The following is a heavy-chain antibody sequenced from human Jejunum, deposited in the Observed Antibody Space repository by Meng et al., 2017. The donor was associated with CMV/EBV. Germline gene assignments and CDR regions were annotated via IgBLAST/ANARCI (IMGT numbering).Heavy chain of an antibody. V-gene: IGHV3-23*01. CDR3: AKDEGAWSSYSFDH. J-gene: IGHJ4*02. CDR2: ISSSGDIT. CDR1: EFSFSTYC. Sequence: SEFSFSTYCMGWVRQAPGKGLEWVSTISSSGDITYYADSVKGRFTISRDNSKDTLYLQLNSLTAEDTAVYYCAKDEGAWSSYSFDHWGQGTLVTVSS. D-gene: IGHD2-8*02.